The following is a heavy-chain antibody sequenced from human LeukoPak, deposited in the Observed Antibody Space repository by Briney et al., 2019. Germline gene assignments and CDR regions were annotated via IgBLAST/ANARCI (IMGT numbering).Heavy chain of an antibody. J-gene: IGHJ4*02. Sequence: GESLKISCKGSGYSFTSYWIGWVRQMPGKGLEWMGIIYPGDSDTSYSPSFQGQVTISADKSISTAYLQWSSLKASDTAMFYCARLDRIAAAGPFDYWGQGTLVTVSS. CDR3: ARLDRIAAAGPFDY. CDR1: GYSFTSYW. CDR2: IYPGDSDT. D-gene: IGHD6-13*01. V-gene: IGHV5-51*01.